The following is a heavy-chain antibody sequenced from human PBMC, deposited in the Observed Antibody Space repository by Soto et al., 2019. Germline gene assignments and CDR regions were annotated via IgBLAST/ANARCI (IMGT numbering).Heavy chain of an antibody. J-gene: IGHJ4*02. Sequence: QVQLQESGPGLVKPSQTLSLTCTVSGGSISSGDYYWSWIRQPPGKGLEWIGYIYYSGSTYYNPSLKSRVTISVDTSKNQFSLKLSSVTAADTAVYYCARDVVVVAARTYYFDYWGQGTLVTVSS. V-gene: IGHV4-30-4*01. CDR3: ARDVVVVAARTYYFDY. D-gene: IGHD2-15*01. CDR1: GGSISSGDYY. CDR2: IYYSGST.